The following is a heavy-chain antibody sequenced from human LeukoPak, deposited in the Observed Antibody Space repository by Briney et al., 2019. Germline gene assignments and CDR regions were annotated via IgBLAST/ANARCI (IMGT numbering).Heavy chain of an antibody. CDR1: GYSFIGHY. D-gene: IGHD3-3*01. CDR3: ARGGYDFVYYYYGMDV. J-gene: IGHJ6*02. Sequence: ASVKVSCKASGYSFIGHYMHWIRQAPGQGLEWMGRINPNSGGTNYAQKFQGRVTMTRDTSISTAYMELSRLRSDDTAVYYCARGGYDFVYYYYGMDVWGQGTTVTVSS. CDR2: INPNSGGT. V-gene: IGHV1-2*06.